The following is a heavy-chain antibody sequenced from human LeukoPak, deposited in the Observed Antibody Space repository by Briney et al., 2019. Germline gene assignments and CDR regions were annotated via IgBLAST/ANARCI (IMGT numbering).Heavy chain of an antibody. CDR2: ISAYNGDT. V-gene: IGHV1-18*01. CDR3: ARGDLGL. Sequence: ASVKVSCKTSGYIFAHNGISWVRQAPGQGPEWMGWISAYNGDTNHAQNFQGRVTMTRDTSTSTVYMELRSLRSDDTAVYYCARGDLGLWGQGTLVTVSS. CDR1: GYIFAHNG. J-gene: IGHJ4*02.